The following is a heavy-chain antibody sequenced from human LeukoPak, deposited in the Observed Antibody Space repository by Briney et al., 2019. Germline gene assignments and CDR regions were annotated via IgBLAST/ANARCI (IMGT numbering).Heavy chain of an antibody. CDR1: GFTFSSYA. CDR2: ISAGGGST. CDR3: ARDPRGITALVDYFDY. J-gene: IGHJ4*02. V-gene: IGHV3-23*01. D-gene: IGHD5-18*01. Sequence: GGPLRLSCAASGFTFSSYAMSWVRQAPGKGLEWVSSISAGGGSTYSADSVKGRFTISSDNSKNTLYLQMSSLRVEDTAVYYCARDPRGITALVDYFDYWGQGTLVTVSS.